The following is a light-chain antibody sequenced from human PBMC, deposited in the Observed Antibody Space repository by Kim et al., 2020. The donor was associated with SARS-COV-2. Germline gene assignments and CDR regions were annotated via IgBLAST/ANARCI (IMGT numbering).Light chain of an antibody. Sequence: SVGDRVTITCRASQSISSYLNWYQQKPGKAPKLLIYAASSLQSGVPSRFSGSGSGTDFTLTISSLQPEDFATYYCQQSYSTPPYTFGQGTKLEI. J-gene: IGKJ2*01. CDR3: QQSYSTPPYT. CDR2: AAS. V-gene: IGKV1-39*01. CDR1: QSISSY.